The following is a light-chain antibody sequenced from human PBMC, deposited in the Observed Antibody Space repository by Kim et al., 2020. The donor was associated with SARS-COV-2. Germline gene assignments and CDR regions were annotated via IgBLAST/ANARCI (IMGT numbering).Light chain of an antibody. Sequence: SVGDRVTITCRASQSISSYLNWYQQKPGKAPKLLIYAASSLQSGVPSRFSGSGSGTDFTLTISSLQPEDFATYYCQQSYSTPPYTFGQGTKLEI. J-gene: IGKJ2*01. CDR3: QQSYSTPPYT. CDR2: AAS. V-gene: IGKV1-39*01. CDR1: QSISSY.